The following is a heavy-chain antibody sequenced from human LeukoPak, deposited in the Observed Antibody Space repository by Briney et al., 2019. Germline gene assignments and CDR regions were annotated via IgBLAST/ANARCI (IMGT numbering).Heavy chain of an antibody. D-gene: IGHD3-16*01. V-gene: IGHV3-23*01. Sequence: GGSLRLSCAASGFIFSSYSMNWVRQAPGKGLEWVSAISGSGGSTYYADSVKGRFTISRDNSKNTLYLQMNSLRAEDTAVYYCARDFLHLGGWGQGTMVTVSS. CDR3: ARDFLHLGG. CDR1: GFIFSSYS. CDR2: ISGSGGST. J-gene: IGHJ3*01.